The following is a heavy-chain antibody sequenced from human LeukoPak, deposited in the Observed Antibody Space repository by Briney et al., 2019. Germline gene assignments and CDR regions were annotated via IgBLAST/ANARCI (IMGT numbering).Heavy chain of an antibody. V-gene: IGHV4-34*01. CDR3: ARGRWGAYYYYYYYMDV. CDR1: GESFSGYY. D-gene: IGHD3-16*01. Sequence: SETLSLTCAVYGESFSGYYWSWIRQPPGKGLEWIGEINHSGSTNYNPSLKSRVTISVDTSKNQFSLKLSSVTAADTAVYYCARGRWGAYYYYYYYMDVWGKGTTVTVSS. J-gene: IGHJ6*03. CDR2: INHSGST.